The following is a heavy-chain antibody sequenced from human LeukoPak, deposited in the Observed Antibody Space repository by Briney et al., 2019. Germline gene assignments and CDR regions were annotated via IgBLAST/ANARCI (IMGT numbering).Heavy chain of an antibody. CDR3: AKADCTNGICYEAAEVFDS. D-gene: IGHD2-8*01. Sequence: GGSLRLSCAASGFDFSIFAMTWVRQAPGKGLKWVSVITGNGGSAYYSDSVKGRFTISRDNSKNTLYLQMNSLRAGDTAVYYCAKADCTNGICYEAAEVFDSWAREPWSPSPQ. V-gene: IGHV3-23*01. CDR1: GFDFSIFA. J-gene: IGHJ4*02. CDR2: ITGNGGSA.